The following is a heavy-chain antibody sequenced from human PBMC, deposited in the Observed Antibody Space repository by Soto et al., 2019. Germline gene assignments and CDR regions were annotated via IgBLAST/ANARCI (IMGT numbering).Heavy chain of an antibody. V-gene: IGHV3-33*01. D-gene: IGHD3-22*01. CDR2: IWYDGSNK. CDR3: ARCPTYYYDSSWYYYYGMDV. Sequence: GGSLRLSCAASGFTFSSYGMHWVRQAPGKGLEWVAVIWYDGSNKYYADSVKGRFTISRDNSKNTLYLQMNSLRAEDTAVYYCARCPTYYYDSSWYYYYGMDVWGQGTTVTVSS. CDR1: GFTFSSYG. J-gene: IGHJ6*02.